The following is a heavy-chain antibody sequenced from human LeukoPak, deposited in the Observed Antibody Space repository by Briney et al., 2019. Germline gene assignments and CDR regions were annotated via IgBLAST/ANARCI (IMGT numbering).Heavy chain of an antibody. CDR3: ARDRGRYYYGSGSYSYYYGMDV. CDR2: ISSSGSTI. Sequence: PGGSLRLSCAASGFTFSDYYMSWIRQAPGKGLEWVSYISSSGSTIYYADSVKGRFTISRDNAKNSLYLQMNSLRAEDAAVYYCARDRGRYYYGSGSYSYYYGMDVWGQGTTVTVSS. CDR1: GFTFSDYY. D-gene: IGHD3-10*01. J-gene: IGHJ6*02. V-gene: IGHV3-11*01.